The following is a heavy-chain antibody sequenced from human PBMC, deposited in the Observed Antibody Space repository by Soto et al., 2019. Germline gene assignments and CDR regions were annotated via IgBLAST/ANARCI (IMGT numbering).Heavy chain of an antibody. CDR2: IIPIFGTA. CDR1: VGTFSSYA. CDR3: ARARNYYDSPFDY. D-gene: IGHD3-22*01. Sequence: SSVKVSCKASVGTFSSYAISWVRQAPGQGLEWMGGIIPIFGTANYAQKFQGRVTITADESTSTAYMELSSLRSEDTAVYYCARARNYYDSPFDYWGQGTLVTVSS. V-gene: IGHV1-69*01. J-gene: IGHJ4*02.